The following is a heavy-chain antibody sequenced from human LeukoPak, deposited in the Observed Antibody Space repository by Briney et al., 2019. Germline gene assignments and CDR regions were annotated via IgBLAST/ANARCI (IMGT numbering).Heavy chain of an antibody. CDR1: GITFSNYN. CDR3: AKVPTTVTRGLDY. CDR2: ITSSSSYT. D-gene: IGHD4-17*01. J-gene: IGHJ4*02. Sequence: GGSLRLSCAAPGITFSNYNMNWVRQAPGKGLEWISSITSSSSYTYYADSVKGRFTISRDNSKNTLYLQMNSLRAEDTAVYYCAKVPTTVTRGLDYWGQGTLVTVSS. V-gene: IGHV3-21*04.